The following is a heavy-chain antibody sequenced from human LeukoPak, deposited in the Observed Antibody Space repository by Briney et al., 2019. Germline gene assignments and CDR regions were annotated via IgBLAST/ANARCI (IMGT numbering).Heavy chain of an antibody. J-gene: IGHJ6*03. CDR1: GFTFSSYA. V-gene: IGHV3-23*01. D-gene: IGHD6-19*01. CDR3: AKAEQWLMVYYYYMDV. Sequence: GGSLRLSCAASGFTFSSYAMSWVRQAPGKGLEWVSAISGSGGSTYYADSVKGLFTISRDNSKNTLYLQMNSLRAEDTAVYYCAKAEQWLMVYYYYMDVWGKGTTVTVSS. CDR2: ISGSGGST.